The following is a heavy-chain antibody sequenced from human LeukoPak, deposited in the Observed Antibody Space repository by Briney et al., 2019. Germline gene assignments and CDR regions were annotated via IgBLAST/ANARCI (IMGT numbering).Heavy chain of an antibody. V-gene: IGHV4-61*02. J-gene: IGHJ4*02. CDR2: VYPSGNT. D-gene: IGHD3-10*01. CDR3: VRGLTGYSYFFDY. CDR1: GNSISSYNYY. Sequence: SETLSLTCTVSGNSISSYNYYWSWVRQPAGKGLEWIGRVYPSGNTNYNPYNPSLTGRVTISIDASRNQFSLNLTSVAAADTAVYYCVRGLTGYSYFFDYWGQGALVTVSS.